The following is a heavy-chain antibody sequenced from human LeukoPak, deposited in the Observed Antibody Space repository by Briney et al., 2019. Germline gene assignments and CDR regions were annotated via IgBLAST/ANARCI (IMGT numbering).Heavy chain of an antibody. V-gene: IGHV3-30*03. D-gene: IGHD2-2*02. CDR2: ISYDGSNK. CDR3: ATGPYTAYLY. Sequence: GGSLRLSCAASGFTFNTYGMHWVRQAPGKGLEWVAVISYDGSNKYYADSVKGRFTISRDNAKNTLYLQMNSLRAEDTAVYYCATGPYTAYLYWGQGTLVTVSS. CDR1: GFTFNTYG. J-gene: IGHJ4*02.